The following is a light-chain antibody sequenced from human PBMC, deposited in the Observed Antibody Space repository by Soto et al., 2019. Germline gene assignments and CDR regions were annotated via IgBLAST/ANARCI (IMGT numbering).Light chain of an antibody. Sequence: DIQLTQSPSSLSESAGSRFTITCRARQGISTDLNWYQQKPGKAPKLLSYAASSLQSGVPSRFRGSGSETDFTLTISSLQPEDFATYACQQSYSTTWTVGQGTTGDNK. V-gene: IGKV1-39*01. CDR2: AAS. CDR3: QQSYSTTWT. CDR1: QGISTD. J-gene: IGKJ1*01.